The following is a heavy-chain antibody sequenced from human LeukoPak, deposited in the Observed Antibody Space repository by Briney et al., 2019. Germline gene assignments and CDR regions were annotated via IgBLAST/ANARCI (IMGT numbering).Heavy chain of an antibody. D-gene: IGHD2-15*01. CDR3: ARSIGYCSGGSCFLGWFDP. CDR2: IYYSGST. CDR1: GGSISSSSYY. Sequence: SETPSLTCTVSGGSISSSSYYWGWIRQPPGKGLEWIGSIYYSGSTYYNPSLKSRVTISVDTSKNQFSLKLSSVTAADTAVYYCARSIGYCSGGSCFLGWFDPWGQGTLVTVSS. V-gene: IGHV4-39*01. J-gene: IGHJ5*02.